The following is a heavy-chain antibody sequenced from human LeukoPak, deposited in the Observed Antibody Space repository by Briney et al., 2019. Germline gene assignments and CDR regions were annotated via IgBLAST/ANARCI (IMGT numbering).Heavy chain of an antibody. CDR2: ISSSSSTI. CDR3: AGASGSYFGYYYMDV. Sequence: GGSLRLSCAASGFTFSSYSMNWVRQASGKGLEWVSYISSSSSTIYYADSVKGRFTISRDNAKNSLYLQMNSLRAEDTAVYYCAGASGSYFGYYYMDVWGKGTTVTVSS. V-gene: IGHV3-48*01. CDR1: GFTFSSYS. J-gene: IGHJ6*03. D-gene: IGHD1-26*01.